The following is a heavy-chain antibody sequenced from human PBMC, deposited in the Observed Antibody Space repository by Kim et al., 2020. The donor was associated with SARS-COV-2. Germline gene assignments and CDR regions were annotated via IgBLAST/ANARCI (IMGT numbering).Heavy chain of an antibody. CDR1: GFTVSSNY. V-gene: IGHV3-53*01. J-gene: IGHJ4*02. D-gene: IGHD1-26*01. CDR2: FYSDGRT. Sequence: GGSLRLSCVASGFTVSSNYMNWVRQTPGKGLEWVSVFYSDGRTDYADSVKGRFTISRDNSKNTLYLQMNSLRVEDTAVYYCARDGGSFYFDYWGQGTLVTVSS. CDR3: ARDGGSFYFDY.